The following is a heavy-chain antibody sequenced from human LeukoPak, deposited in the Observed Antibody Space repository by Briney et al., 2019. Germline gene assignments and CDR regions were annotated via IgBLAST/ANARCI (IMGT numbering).Heavy chain of an antibody. CDR1: GFTFSSYV. CDR2: ISNSGDNT. V-gene: IGHV3-23*01. Sequence: GGSLRLSCAASGFTFSSYVMSWVRQAPGKGLEWVSAISNSGDNTYYADSVKGRFTISRDISKNTLYLQMSSLTAEDTAVYYCAKGGTRGTYYFDYWGQGALVTVSS. CDR3: AKGGTRGTYYFDY. D-gene: IGHD1-1*01. J-gene: IGHJ4*02.